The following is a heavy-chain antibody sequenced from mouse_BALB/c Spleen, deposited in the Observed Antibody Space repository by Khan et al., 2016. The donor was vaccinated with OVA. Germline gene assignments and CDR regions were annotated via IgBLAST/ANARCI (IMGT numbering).Heavy chain of an antibody. J-gene: IGHJ3*01. CDR3: SRAGYGFGAY. CDR2: INPGRGGT. V-gene: IGHV1-54*01. CDR1: GYAFTNYL. D-gene: IGHD1-2*01. Sequence: QVQLQQSGAELVRPGTSVKVSCKASGYAFTNYLIEWVKQRPGQGLEWIGVINPGRGGTNYNEKFKDKATLTADTSSTTAYMQLSSLTSDDSSVYFCSRAGYGFGAYWGPGTLVTVSA.